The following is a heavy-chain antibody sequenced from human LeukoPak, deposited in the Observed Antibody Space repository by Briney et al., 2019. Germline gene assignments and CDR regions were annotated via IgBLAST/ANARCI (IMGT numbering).Heavy chain of an antibody. D-gene: IGHD2-15*01. CDR2: IRYDGSNK. CDR3: AKVLLRALDYMDV. V-gene: IGHV3-30*02. J-gene: IGHJ6*03. Sequence: GGTLRLSCAASGFTFSSFGMSWVRQAPGKGLEWVAFIRYDGSNKYYADSVKGRFTISRDNSKSTLYLQMNNLRADDTAVYYCAKVLLRALDYMDVWGKGTTVTVSS. CDR1: GFTFSSFG.